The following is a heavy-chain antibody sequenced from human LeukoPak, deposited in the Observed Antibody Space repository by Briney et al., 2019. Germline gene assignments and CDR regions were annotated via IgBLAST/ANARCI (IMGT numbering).Heavy chain of an antibody. J-gene: IGHJ4*02. V-gene: IGHV3-49*04. CDR1: GFTFGDYA. CDR2: IRSKIYGGTA. CDR3: TRDQTPYY. Sequence: PGRSLRLSCTASGFTFGDYAMTWVRQAPGKGLEWVGFIRSKIYGGTAEYAASVQGRFTISRDDSKGIAYLQMNSLKTEDTAVYYCTRDQTPYYWGQGTLVTVSS.